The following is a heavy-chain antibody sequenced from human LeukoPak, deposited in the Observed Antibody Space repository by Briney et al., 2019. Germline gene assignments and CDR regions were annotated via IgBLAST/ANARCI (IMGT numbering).Heavy chain of an antibody. D-gene: IGHD3-3*01. V-gene: IGHV3-23*01. CDR2: ISGSGGST. CDR3: AKAPYYDFWSAKGAFFDY. CDR1: GFTFSSYA. Sequence: GGSLRLSCAAPGFTFSSYAMSWVRQAPGKGLEWVSAISGSGGSTYYADSAKGRFTISRDNSKNTLYLQMNSLRAEDTAVYYCAKAPYYDFWSAKGAFFDYWRQGTLVTVSS. J-gene: IGHJ4*02.